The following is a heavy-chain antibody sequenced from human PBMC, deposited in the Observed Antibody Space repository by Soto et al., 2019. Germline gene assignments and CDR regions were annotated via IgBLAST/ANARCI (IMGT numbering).Heavy chain of an antibody. CDR3: SSRHYGMDV. V-gene: IGHV3-21*01. CDR1: GFTFSSYS. J-gene: IGHJ6*02. Sequence: EVELVESGGGLVKPGGSLRLSCAASGFTFSSYSMNWVRQAPGKGLEWVSSITSSSSYIYYADSVKGRLTISRDNAKNSLYLQMSSLRAEDTAVYYCSSRHYGMDVWGQGTTVTVSS. CDR2: ITSSSSYI.